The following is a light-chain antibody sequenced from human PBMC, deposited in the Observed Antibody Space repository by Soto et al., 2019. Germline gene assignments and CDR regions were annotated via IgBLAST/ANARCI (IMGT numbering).Light chain of an antibody. J-gene: IGKJ1*01. CDR1: QGISSY. CDR3: QQYYSYPWT. CDR2: AAS. V-gene: IGKV1-8*01. Sequence: AIRMTQSPSSFSASTGDRVTITCRASQGISSYLDWYQQKPGKAPKLLIYAASTLQRGVPSRFSGSGSGTDFTLTISCLQSEDFASYYCQQYYSYPWTFGQGTKVEIK.